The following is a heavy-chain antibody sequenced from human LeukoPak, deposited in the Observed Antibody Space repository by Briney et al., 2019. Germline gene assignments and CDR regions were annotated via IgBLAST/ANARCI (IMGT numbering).Heavy chain of an antibody. CDR1: GGSVSSSSYY. CDR2: IYYSGST. CDR3: ARGLEVWEV. Sequence: PSETLSLTCTVSGGSVSSSSYYWGWIRQPPGKGLEWIGSIYYSGSTYYNPSLKSRVTISVDASKNQFSLKLSSVTAADTAVYYCARGLEVWEVWGQGTLVTVSS. V-gene: IGHV4-39*07. D-gene: IGHD1-26*01. J-gene: IGHJ4*02.